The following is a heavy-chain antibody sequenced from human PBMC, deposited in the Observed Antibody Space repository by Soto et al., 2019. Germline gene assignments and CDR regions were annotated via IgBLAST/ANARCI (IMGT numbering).Heavy chain of an antibody. V-gene: IGHV3-11*01. D-gene: IGHD2-15*01. J-gene: IGHJ5*02. CDR3: ESCYCSGGSCSRGWFDA. Sequence: GGSLRLSCAASGFTFSDFYMSWIRQAPGKGLEWLAYICSSGSTIYYADSVKGRFAISRQNAKNAMYLQMNSLRAEDTAVYYFESCYCSGGSCSRGWFDAWGQGTLVTVSS. CDR2: ICSSGSTI. CDR1: GFTFSDFY.